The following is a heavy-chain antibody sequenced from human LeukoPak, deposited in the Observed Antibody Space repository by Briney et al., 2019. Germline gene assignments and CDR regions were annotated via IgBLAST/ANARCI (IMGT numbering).Heavy chain of an antibody. CDR1: GGTFSSYA. Sequence: ASVKVSCTASGGTFSSYAISWVRQAPGQGLEWMGGIIPIFGTANYAQKFQGRVTITADESTSTAYMELSSLRSEDTAVYYCARDHLGPEDTAMGPFDYWGQGTLVTVSS. CDR2: IIPIFGTA. J-gene: IGHJ4*02. D-gene: IGHD5-18*01. CDR3: ARDHLGPEDTAMGPFDY. V-gene: IGHV1-69*13.